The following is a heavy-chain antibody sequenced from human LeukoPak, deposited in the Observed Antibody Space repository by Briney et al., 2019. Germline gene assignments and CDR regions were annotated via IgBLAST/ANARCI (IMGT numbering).Heavy chain of an antibody. V-gene: IGHV3-23*01. D-gene: IGHD2-15*01. CDR3: AKGGNSYYGMDV. CDR2: ISGSGGST. Sequence: GGSLRLSCAASGFRFSNYVMSWVRQAPGRGLEWVSSISGSGGSTYYADSVKGRFTISRDNSKNTLYLQMNSLRAEDTAVYYCAKGGNSYYGMDVWGQGTTVTVSS. J-gene: IGHJ6*02. CDR1: GFRFSNYV.